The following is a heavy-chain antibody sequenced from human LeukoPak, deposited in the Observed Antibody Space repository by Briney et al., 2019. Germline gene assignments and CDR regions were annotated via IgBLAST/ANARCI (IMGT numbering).Heavy chain of an antibody. J-gene: IGHJ4*02. CDR3: ARDFGWSQFDY. D-gene: IGHD3-16*01. CDR2: INQDGTIE. V-gene: IGHV3-7*01. CDR1: GFTFSSSW. Sequence: GGSLRLSCAASGFTFSSSWMSWVRQAPGKGLEWVANINQDGTIERFLNSVSGRFSISRDNTENSLYLQMNSLRDDDAAVYYCARDFGWSQFDYWGQGTLVTVSS.